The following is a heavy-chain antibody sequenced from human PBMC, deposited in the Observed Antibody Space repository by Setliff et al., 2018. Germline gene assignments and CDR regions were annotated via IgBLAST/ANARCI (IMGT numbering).Heavy chain of an antibody. J-gene: IGHJ4*02. V-gene: IGHV1-18*01. CDR3: ALLIDYDILTGYLPDDF. CDR1: GYTFTSYG. Sequence: ASVKVSCKASGYTFTSYGISWVRQAPGQGLEWMGWISAYNGNTNYAQKLQGRVTMTRDTSTSTVYMELSSLRDEDTAVYYCALLIDYDILTGYLPDDFWGQGTLVTVSS. D-gene: IGHD3-9*01. CDR2: ISAYNGNT.